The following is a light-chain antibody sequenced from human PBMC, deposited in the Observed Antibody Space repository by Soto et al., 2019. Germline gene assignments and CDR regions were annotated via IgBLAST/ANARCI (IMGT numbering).Light chain of an antibody. J-gene: IGLJ1*01. Sequence: VLTQPPPTSGSPGQPVTLSCPGNNSDVGGYNYVSWYQQHPGKAPKLMIYDVSKRPSGVPDRFSGSKSGNTASLTVSGLQAEDEADYYCSSYAGSNPYVFGTGTKVTVL. V-gene: IGLV2-8*01. CDR2: DVS. CDR1: NSDVGGYNY. CDR3: SSYAGSNPYV.